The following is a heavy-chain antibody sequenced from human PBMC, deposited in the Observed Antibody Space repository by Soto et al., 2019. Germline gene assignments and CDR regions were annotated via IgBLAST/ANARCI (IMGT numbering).Heavy chain of an antibody. V-gene: IGHV3-30*18. CDR1: GFTFSSYG. Sequence: GGSLRLSCAASGFTFSSYGMHWVRQAPGKGLEWVAVISYDGSNTYYADSVKGRFTISRDNSKNTLYLQMNSLRAEDTAVYYCAKKNRGRGSGSYWGDAFDIWGQGTMVTVSS. CDR3: AKKNRGRGSGSYWGDAFDI. CDR2: ISYDGSNT. J-gene: IGHJ3*02. D-gene: IGHD3-10*01.